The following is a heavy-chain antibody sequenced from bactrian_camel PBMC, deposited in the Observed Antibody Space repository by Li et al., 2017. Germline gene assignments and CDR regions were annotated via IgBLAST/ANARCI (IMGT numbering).Heavy chain of an antibody. V-gene: IGHV3S55*01. Sequence: PLVESGGGSVQAGGSLRLSCAASGYTIGRYCLGWFRQIPDREREGVAGIESDGSTSYADSVKARFAISKDDASSTLYLQMNNLKPEDTGVYYCAADSQLGGAWYILSDFTHWGQGTQVTVS. CDR2: IESDGST. J-gene: IGHJ4*01. D-gene: IGHD1*01. CDR3: AADSQLGGAWYILSDFTH. CDR1: GYTIGRYC.